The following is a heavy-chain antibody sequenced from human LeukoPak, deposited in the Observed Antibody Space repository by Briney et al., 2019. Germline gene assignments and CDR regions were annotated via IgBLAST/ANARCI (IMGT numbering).Heavy chain of an antibody. V-gene: IGHV4-59*01. CDR3: ARVALPVTTTPFYWYFDL. Sequence: PSETLSLTCTVSGGSISSYYWSWIGQPPGKGLEWIGYIYYSGSTNYNPSLKSRVTISVDTSKNQFSLKLSSVTAADTAVYYCARVALPVTTTPFYWYFDLWGRGTLVTVSS. J-gene: IGHJ2*01. CDR2: IYYSGST. D-gene: IGHD4-17*01. CDR1: GGSISSYY.